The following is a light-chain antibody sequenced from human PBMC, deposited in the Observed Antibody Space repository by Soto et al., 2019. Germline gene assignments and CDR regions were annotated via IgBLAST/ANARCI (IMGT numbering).Light chain of an antibody. CDR2: GSS. CDR3: QQYNDWPRT. Sequence: EIVMTQSPATLSVSPGESVTLSCRASQLFSSNLAWYQRRPGQAPRLLIYGSSTRATGVPPRFSGSASGTEFTLTISSLQSGDFGVYYCQQYNDWPRTFGQGTRLEIK. CDR1: QLFSSN. J-gene: IGKJ5*01. V-gene: IGKV3-15*01.